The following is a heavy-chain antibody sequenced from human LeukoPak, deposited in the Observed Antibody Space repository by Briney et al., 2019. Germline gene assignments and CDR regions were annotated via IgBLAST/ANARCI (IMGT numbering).Heavy chain of an antibody. D-gene: IGHD1-14*01. J-gene: IGHJ1*01. V-gene: IGHV3-21*01. Sequence: PGGSLRLSCAASGFTFSSYSMNWVRQAPGKGLEWVSSISSSSSYIYYADSAKGRFTISRDNAKNSLYLQMNSLRAEDTAVYYCAGGPEPSRYFQHWGQGTLVTVSS. CDR2: ISSSSSYI. CDR1: GFTFSSYS. CDR3: AGGPEPSRYFQH.